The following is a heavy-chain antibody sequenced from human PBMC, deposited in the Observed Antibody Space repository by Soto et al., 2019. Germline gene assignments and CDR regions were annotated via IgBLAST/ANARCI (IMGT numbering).Heavy chain of an antibody. CDR1: GFTFSSYA. CDR2: ISDSGHST. D-gene: IGHD3-22*01. V-gene: IGHV3-23*01. CDR3: ARDQLYYNDISGRPLNAFDV. J-gene: IGHJ3*01. Sequence: GGSLRLSCAASGFTFSSYAMSWVRQAPGKGLEWVSAISDSGHSTYYADSVKGRFTISRDNAKNSLYLQMNSLRAEDTAVYYCARDQLYYNDISGRPLNAFDVWGQGTMVTVSS.